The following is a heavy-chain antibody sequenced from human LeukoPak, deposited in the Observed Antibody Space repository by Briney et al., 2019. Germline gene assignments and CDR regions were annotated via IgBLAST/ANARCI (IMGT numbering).Heavy chain of an antibody. CDR1: GFPFSTYA. Sequence: PGGSLRLSCDASGFPFSTYAMSWVRQAPGKGLQSLSVISGSGGDTYYADSVKGRFTISGDNSKNTVYLQMNSLRAEDTALYYCAKGGVYGDYYFDYWGQGTLVTVSS. J-gene: IGHJ4*02. V-gene: IGHV3-23*01. D-gene: IGHD4-17*01. CDR3: AKGGVYGDYYFDY. CDR2: ISGSGGDT.